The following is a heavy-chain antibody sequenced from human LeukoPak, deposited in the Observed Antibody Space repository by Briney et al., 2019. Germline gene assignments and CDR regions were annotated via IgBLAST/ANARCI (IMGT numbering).Heavy chain of an antibody. CDR3: ASIEYSGWHNYFDY. CDR1: GGSISSYY. Sequence: PSETLSLTCTVSGGSISSYYWSWIRQPPGKGLEWIGYIYYSGSTNYNPSLKSRVTISVDTSKNQFSLKLSSVTAADTAVYYCASIEYSGWHNYFDYWGQGTLVTVSS. J-gene: IGHJ4*02. D-gene: IGHD6-19*01. CDR2: IYYSGST. V-gene: IGHV4-59*01.